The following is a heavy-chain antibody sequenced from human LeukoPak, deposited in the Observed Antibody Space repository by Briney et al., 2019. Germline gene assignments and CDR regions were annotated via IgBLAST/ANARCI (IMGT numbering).Heavy chain of an antibody. CDR2: ISAYKGNT. CDR1: GYTFSNYA. CDR3: ARVVAADGGDELDI. Sequence: ASVKVSCKASGYTFSNYAVTWVRQAPGHGLEWVGWISAYKGNTNYGDKFQGRVTMTADTSTSTAYIEVRSLTSADTAVYYCARVVAADGGDELDIWGQGTLITVSS. J-gene: IGHJ3*02. V-gene: IGHV1-18*01. D-gene: IGHD6-13*01.